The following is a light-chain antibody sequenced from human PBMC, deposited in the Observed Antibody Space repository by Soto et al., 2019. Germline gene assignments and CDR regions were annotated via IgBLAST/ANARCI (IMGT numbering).Light chain of an antibody. CDR1: QGIITY. CDR3: QQANSFPYT. V-gene: IGKV1D-12*01. Sequence: DIQMTQSPSSVSASVGARVTITCRASQGIITYLAWYQQKPGKAPRLLIHSASSLERWVPSRFSGSGSGTDFSLTISSLEPEDVATYFCQQANSFPYTFGQGTKLEI. CDR2: SAS. J-gene: IGKJ2*01.